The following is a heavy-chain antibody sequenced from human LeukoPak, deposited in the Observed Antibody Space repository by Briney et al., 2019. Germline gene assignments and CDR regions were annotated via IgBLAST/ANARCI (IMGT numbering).Heavy chain of an antibody. CDR2: IYYSGST. CDR1: GGSISSSSYY. CDR3: ARMEIIAGRFDY. V-gene: IGHV4-39*01. D-gene: IGHD6-13*01. J-gene: IGHJ4*02. Sequence: SETLSLTCTVSGGSISSSSYYWGWIRQPPGKGLEWIGSIYYSGSTYYNPSLKSRVTISVDTSENQFSLKLSSVTAADTAVYYCARMEIIAGRFDYWGQGTLVTVSS.